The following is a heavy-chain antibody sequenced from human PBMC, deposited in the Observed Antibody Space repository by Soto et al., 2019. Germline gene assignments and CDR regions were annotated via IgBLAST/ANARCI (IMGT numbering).Heavy chain of an antibody. J-gene: IGHJ4*01. CDR1: GFTFSDHY. D-gene: IGHD1-26*01. V-gene: IGHV3-72*01. CDR3: ARDSGKGAYFDY. CDR2: IRNKANRYTT. Sequence: EVQLVESGGGLVQPGGSQRLSCAASGFTFSDHYMDWVRQAPGKGLEWVGRIRNKANRYTTDYAASVKGRFTNSRDDSKDTLYLQMNSLKTEDTDIYYCARDSGKGAYFDYWGHGTLATVSS.